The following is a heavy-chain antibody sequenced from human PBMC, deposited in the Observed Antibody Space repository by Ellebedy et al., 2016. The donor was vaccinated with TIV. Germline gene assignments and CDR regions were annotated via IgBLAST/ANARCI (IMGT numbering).Heavy chain of an antibody. CDR3: ASENEIRGALPREAFDI. J-gene: IGHJ3*02. D-gene: IGHD3-10*01. V-gene: IGHV3-66*01. CDR1: GFTVSSNY. CDR2: IYSGGST. Sequence: GESLKISCAASGFTVSSNYMSWVRQAPGKGLEWVSVIYSGGSTYYADSVKGRFTISRDNSKNTLYLQMNSLRAEDTAVYYCASENEIRGALPREAFDIWGQGTMVTVSS.